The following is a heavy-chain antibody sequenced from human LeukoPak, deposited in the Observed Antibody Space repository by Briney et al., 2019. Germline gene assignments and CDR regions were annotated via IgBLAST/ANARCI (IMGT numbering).Heavy chain of an antibody. V-gene: IGHV3-23*01. CDR2: ISGSGGST. D-gene: IGHD4-23*01. Sequence: VGSLRLSCADSGFTFSSYVMCWVRQAPGKGLEWVSSISGSGGSTYYADSVKGRFTISRDNSKNTLYLQMNSLRAEDTAVYYCARAVGQPGRLFDYWGQGTLVTVSS. CDR1: GFTFSSYV. J-gene: IGHJ4*02. CDR3: ARAVGQPGRLFDY.